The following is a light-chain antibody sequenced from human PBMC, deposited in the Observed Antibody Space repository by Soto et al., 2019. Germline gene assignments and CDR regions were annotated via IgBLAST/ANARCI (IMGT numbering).Light chain of an antibody. CDR1: QSVAGN. CDR3: QQSNNWPPLT. V-gene: IGKV3-15*01. J-gene: IGKJ4*01. Sequence: EIGMTQSPATLSVSPGETATLSFRASQSVAGNLAWYQQKPGQPPRLLIYGVSTRATGVPARFSGSGSETDFSLTISSLQIEDFALYYCQQSNNWPPLTFGGGTKV. CDR2: GVS.